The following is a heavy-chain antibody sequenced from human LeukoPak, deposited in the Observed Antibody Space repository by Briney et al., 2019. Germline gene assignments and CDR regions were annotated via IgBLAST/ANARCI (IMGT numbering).Heavy chain of an antibody. J-gene: IGHJ4*02. CDR2: IIPIFGTT. D-gene: IGHD3-16*01. CDR1: GYTFTGYY. CDR3: ARDGDGGHDY. Sequence: ASVKVSCKASGYTFTGYYMHWVRQAPGQGLGWMGVIIPIFGTTNYAQKFQGRVTITADDSTSTAYMDLSSLTSEDTAVYYCARDGDGGHDYWGQGTLVTVSS. V-gene: IGHV1-69*13.